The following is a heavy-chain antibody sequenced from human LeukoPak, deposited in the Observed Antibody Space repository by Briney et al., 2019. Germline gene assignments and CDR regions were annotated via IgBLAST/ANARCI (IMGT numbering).Heavy chain of an antibody. CDR3: ARADGDYDSEYFQH. D-gene: IGHD4-17*01. J-gene: IGHJ1*01. V-gene: IGHV1-18*01. Sequence: RGASVKVSCKASGYTFTSYGISRVRQAPGQGLEWMGWISAYNGNTNYAQKLQGRVTMTTDTSTSTAYMELRSLRSDDTAVYYCARADGDYDSEYFQHWGQGTLVTVSS. CDR2: ISAYNGNT. CDR1: GYTFTSYG.